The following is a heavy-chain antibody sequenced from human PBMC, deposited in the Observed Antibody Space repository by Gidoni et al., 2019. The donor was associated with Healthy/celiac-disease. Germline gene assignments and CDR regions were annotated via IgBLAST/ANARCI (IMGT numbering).Heavy chain of an antibody. CDR2: IYYSGST. J-gene: IGHJ2*01. V-gene: IGHV4-59*08. CDR1: GGSISSYY. CDR3: ARLGRREWLLEPGRFDL. Sequence: QVQLQESGPGLVKPSETLSLTCTVSGGSISSYYWSWIRQPPGKGLGWIGYIYYSGSTNYNPPLKSRVTISVDTSKNQFSLKLSSVTAADTAVYYCARLGRREWLLEPGRFDLWGRGTLVTVSS. D-gene: IGHD6-19*01.